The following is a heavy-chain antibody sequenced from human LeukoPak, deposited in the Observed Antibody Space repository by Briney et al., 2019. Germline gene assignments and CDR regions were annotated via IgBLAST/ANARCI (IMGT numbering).Heavy chain of an antibody. J-gene: IGHJ4*02. CDR3: ARGTYYYDSSGSWSY. D-gene: IGHD3-22*01. CDR2: IWYDGSNK. V-gene: IGHV3-33*01. CDR1: GFTSSSYG. Sequence: PGGSLRLSCAASGFTSSSYGMHWVRQAPGKGLEWVAVIWYDGSNKYYADSVKGRFTISRDNSKNTLYLQMNSLRAEDAAVYYCARGTYYYDSSGSWSYCGQGTLVTVSS.